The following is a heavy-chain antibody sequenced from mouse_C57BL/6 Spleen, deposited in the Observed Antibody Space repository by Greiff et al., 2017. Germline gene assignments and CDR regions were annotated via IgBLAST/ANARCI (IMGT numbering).Heavy chain of an antibody. CDR2: IHPNSGST. CDR3: ARNEGITTVGYLDY. V-gene: IGHV1-64*01. Sequence: QVQLQQPGAELVKPGASVKLSCKASGYTFTSYWMHWVKQRPGQGLEWIGMIHPNSGSTNYNEKFKSKATLTVDKSSSTAYMQLSSLTSEDSAVYYCARNEGITTVGYLDYWGQGTTLTVSS. J-gene: IGHJ2*01. CDR1: GYTFTSYW. D-gene: IGHD1-1*01.